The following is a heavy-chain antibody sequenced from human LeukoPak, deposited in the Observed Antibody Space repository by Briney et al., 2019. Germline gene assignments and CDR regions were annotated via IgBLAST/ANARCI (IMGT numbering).Heavy chain of an antibody. V-gene: IGHV3-33*01. CDR3: ARADSGNYLFDY. CDR1: GFTFSSYG. Sequence: PGRSLRLSCAASGFTFSSYGMHWVRQAPGQGLEWVAVIWYDGSNKYYTDSVKGRFTISRDNSKNTLYLQMNSLRAEDTAVYYCARADSGNYLFDYWGQGTLVTVSS. CDR2: IWYDGSNK. D-gene: IGHD1-26*01. J-gene: IGHJ4*02.